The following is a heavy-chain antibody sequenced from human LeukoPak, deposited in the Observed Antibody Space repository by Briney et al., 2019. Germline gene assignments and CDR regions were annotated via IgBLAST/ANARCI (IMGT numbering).Heavy chain of an antibody. CDR1: GGSISSSSYY. CDR2: IYHSGST. D-gene: IGHD1-26*01. V-gene: IGHV4-39*01. J-gene: IGHJ4*02. Sequence: PSETLSLTCTVSGGSISSSSYYWGWIRQPPGKGMEWIGTIYHSGSTYYNPSLKSRVTISVDTSKNQFSLKLTSVTAADTAVFYCARQGSGYSRSLDYWGQGTLVTVSS. CDR3: ARQGSGYSRSLDY.